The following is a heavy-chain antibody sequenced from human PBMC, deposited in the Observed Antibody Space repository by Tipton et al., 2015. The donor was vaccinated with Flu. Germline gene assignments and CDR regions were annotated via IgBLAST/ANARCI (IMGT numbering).Heavy chain of an antibody. J-gene: IGHJ5*02. V-gene: IGHV3-33*01. CDR3: ARDRAGYYYGSGSCNWFDP. CDR1: GFTFSSYG. D-gene: IGHD3-10*01. Sequence: SLRLSCAASGFTFSSYGMHWVRQAPGKGLEWVAVIWYDGSNKYYADSVKGRFTISRDNSKNTLYLQMNSLRAEDTAVYYCARDRAGYYYGSGSCNWFDPWGQGTLVTVSS. CDR2: IWYDGSNK.